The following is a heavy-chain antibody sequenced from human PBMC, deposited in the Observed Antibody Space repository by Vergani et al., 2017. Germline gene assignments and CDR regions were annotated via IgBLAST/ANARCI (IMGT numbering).Heavy chain of an antibody. J-gene: IGHJ6*02. V-gene: IGHV4-30-4*08. D-gene: IGHD3-10*01. CDR1: GASVNSYY. CDR3: ARDLWKSYGSGSYYYYYGMDV. CDR2: IYYSGST. Sequence: QVKLQESGPGLVKPSETLSLTCTVSGASVNSYYWSWIRQPPGKGLEWIGYIYYSGSTYYNPSLKSRVTISVDTSKNQFSLKLSSVTAADTAVYYCARDLWKSYGSGSYYYYYGMDVWGQGTTVTVSS.